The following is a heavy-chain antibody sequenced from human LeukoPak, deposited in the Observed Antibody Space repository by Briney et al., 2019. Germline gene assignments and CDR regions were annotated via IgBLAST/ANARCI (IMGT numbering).Heavy chain of an antibody. D-gene: IGHD1-14*01. V-gene: IGHV3-7*01. J-gene: IGHJ4*02. CDR1: GFTFSGHW. Sequence: GGSLRLSCAASGFTFSGHWMSWVRQAPGKGLEWVANINQGGSDKYCVDSVKGRFTISRDNANNLLYLQMNSLRGEDTAVYYCTRDRSRAEDDWGQGTLVTVSS. CDR3: TRDRSRAEDD. CDR2: INQGGSDK.